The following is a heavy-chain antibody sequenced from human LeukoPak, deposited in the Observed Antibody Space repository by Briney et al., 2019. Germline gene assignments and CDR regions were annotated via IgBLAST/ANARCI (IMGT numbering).Heavy chain of an antibody. CDR3: ARENFADLFVF. Sequence: GGSLRLSCAASGFTFSNYNMTWVRQAPGKGLECIAYISSSSSTIYYADSVKGRFTISRDNAKNSLFLHMNSLRAEDTALYYCARENFADLFVFWGQGALVTVSS. CDR2: ISSSSSTI. D-gene: IGHD1-7*01. CDR1: GFTFSNYN. V-gene: IGHV3-48*01. J-gene: IGHJ4*02.